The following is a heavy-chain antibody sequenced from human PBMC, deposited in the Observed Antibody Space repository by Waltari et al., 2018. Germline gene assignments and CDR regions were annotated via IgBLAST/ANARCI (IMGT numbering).Heavy chain of an antibody. V-gene: IGHV4-38-2*01. CDR1: GYSISSGYY. Sequence: QVQLQESGPGLVKPSETLSLTCAVSGYSISSGYYWGWIRQPPGKGLEWIGSIYQSGSTNYNPSLKSRVTISVDTSKNQFSLKLSSVTAADTAVYYCARRNNWNDLQRWFDPWGQGTLVTVSS. J-gene: IGHJ5*02. D-gene: IGHD1-20*01. CDR2: IYQSGST. CDR3: ARRNNWNDLQRWFDP.